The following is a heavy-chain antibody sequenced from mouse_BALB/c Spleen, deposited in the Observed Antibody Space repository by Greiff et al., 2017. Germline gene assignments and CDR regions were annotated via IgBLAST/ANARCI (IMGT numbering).Heavy chain of an antibody. D-gene: IGHD2-4*01. CDR1: GFTFSSFG. Sequence: EVKLMESGGGLVQPGGSRKLSCAASGFTFSSFGMHWVRQAPEKGLEWVAYISSGSSTLYYADTVKGRFTISRDNPKNTLFLQMTSLRSEDTAMYYCARSDYDGAYWGQGTLVTVSA. V-gene: IGHV5-17*02. CDR2: ISSGSSTL. CDR3: ARSDYDGAY. J-gene: IGHJ3*01.